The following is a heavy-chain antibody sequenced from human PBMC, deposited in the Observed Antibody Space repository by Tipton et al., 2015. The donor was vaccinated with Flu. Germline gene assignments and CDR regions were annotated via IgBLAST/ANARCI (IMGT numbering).Heavy chain of an antibody. Sequence: SLRLSCAASGFTFDDYGMSWVRQAPGKGLEWVSGINWNGGSTGYADSVKGRFTISRDNAKNSLYLQMNSLRAEDTALYYCARGLNYYDPPDAFDIWGQGTMVTVSS. CDR2: INWNGGST. D-gene: IGHD3-22*01. CDR3: ARGLNYYDPPDAFDI. J-gene: IGHJ3*02. V-gene: IGHV3-20*04. CDR1: GFTFDDYG.